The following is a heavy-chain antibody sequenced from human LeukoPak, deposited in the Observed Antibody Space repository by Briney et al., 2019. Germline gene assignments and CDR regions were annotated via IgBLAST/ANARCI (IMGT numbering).Heavy chain of an antibody. V-gene: IGHV5-51*01. CDR3: VRQGKISTGRNYFDY. Sequence: GESLQISCKGSGYSFTSYWIGWVRQMPGKGLEYMGIIFPDDSDTRYSPSFQGQVTVSADKSTSTAYLQWSGLKDSDTAMYYCVRQGKISTGRNYFDYWGQGTLVTVSS. D-gene: IGHD1-1*01. CDR1: GYSFTSYW. J-gene: IGHJ4*02. CDR2: IFPDDSDT.